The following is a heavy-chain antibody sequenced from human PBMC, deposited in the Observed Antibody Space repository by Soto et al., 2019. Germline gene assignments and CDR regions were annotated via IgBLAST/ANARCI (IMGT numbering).Heavy chain of an antibody. V-gene: IGHV3-21*01. CDR1: GFTFSSYS. Sequence: GGSLRLSCAASGFTFSSYSMNWVRQAPGKGLEWVSPISSTSSYIYYADSVKGRFSISRDNAKNSLYLQMNSLRAEDTAVYYCVWGYCSSTSCYNWFDPWGQGTLVTVSS. CDR2: ISSTSSYI. CDR3: VWGYCSSTSCYNWFDP. D-gene: IGHD2-2*01. J-gene: IGHJ5*02.